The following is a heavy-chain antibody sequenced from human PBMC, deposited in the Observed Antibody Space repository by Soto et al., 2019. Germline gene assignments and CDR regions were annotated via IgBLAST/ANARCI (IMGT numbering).Heavy chain of an antibody. J-gene: IGHJ5*02. D-gene: IGHD6-13*01. CDR2: IIPIFGTA. CDR1: GGTFSSYA. V-gene: IGHV1-69*01. Sequence: QVQLVQSGAEVKKPGSSVKVSCKASGGTFSSYAISWVRQAPGQGLEWMGGIIPIFGTANYAQKFQGRVTITADESTNTAYMEMSSLRSEDTAVYYCARAPGIAAAGTSDPLSVWFDPWGQGTLVTVSS. CDR3: ARAPGIAAAGTSDPLSVWFDP.